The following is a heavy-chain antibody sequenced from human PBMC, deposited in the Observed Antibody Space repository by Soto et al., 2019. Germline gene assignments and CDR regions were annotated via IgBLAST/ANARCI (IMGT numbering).Heavy chain of an antibody. CDR3: AKVADGDYGDYNSYVDY. V-gene: IGHV4-59*12. CDR1: GGSISSYY. CDR2: IYYSGST. J-gene: IGHJ4*02. D-gene: IGHD4-17*01. Sequence: SETLSLTCTVSGGSISSYYWSWIRQPPGKGLEWIGYIYYSGSTNYNPSLKSRVTISVDTSKNQFSLKLSSVTAADTAVYYCAKVADGDYGDYNSYVDYWGQGTLVTVSS.